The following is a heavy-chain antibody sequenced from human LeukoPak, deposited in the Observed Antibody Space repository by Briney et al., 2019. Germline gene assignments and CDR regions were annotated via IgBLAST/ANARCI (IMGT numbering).Heavy chain of an antibody. CDR2: IYHSGST. CDR1: GGSISSSNW. CDR3: ARDYGEYYYDSSGYYGGFDY. D-gene: IGHD3-22*01. J-gene: IGHJ4*02. V-gene: IGHV4-4*02. Sequence: SETLSLTCAVSGGSISSSNWWSWVRQPPGKGLEWIGEIYHSGSTNYNPSLKSRVTISVDKSKNQFSLKLSSVTAADTAVYYCARDYGEYYYDSSGYYGGFDYWGQGTLVTVSS.